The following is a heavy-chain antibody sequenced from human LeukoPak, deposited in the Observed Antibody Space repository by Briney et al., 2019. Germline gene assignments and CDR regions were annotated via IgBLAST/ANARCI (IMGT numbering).Heavy chain of an antibody. D-gene: IGHD1-26*01. V-gene: IGHV3-20*04. J-gene: IGHJ4*02. CDR3: ARNSGSYYFSYFDY. CDR2: INWNGGST. CDR1: GFTFDDDG. Sequence: LVESGGGVVQPGGSLRLSCAASGFTFDDDGMSWVRQAPGKGLEWVSGINWNGGSTGYADSVKGRFTISRDNAKNSLYLQMNSLRAEDTALYYCARNSGSYYFSYFDYWGQGTLVTVSS.